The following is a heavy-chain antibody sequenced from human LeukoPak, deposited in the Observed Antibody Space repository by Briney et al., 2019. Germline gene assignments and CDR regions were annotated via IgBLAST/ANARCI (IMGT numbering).Heavy chain of an antibody. D-gene: IGHD3-3*01. CDR2: ISGSGGST. CDR1: GFIFSSYA. Sequence: GGSLRLSCAASGFIFSSYAKSWVRQAPGKGLEWVSAISGSGGSTYYADSVKGRFTISRDNSKNTLYLQMNSLRAEDTAVYYCAKEGYYDFWSGSTSYYFDYWGQGTLVTVSS. J-gene: IGHJ4*02. CDR3: AKEGYYDFWSGSTSYYFDY. V-gene: IGHV3-23*01.